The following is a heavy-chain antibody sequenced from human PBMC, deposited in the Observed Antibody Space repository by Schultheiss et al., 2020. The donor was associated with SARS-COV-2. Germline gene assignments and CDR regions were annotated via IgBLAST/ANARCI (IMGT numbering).Heavy chain of an antibody. CDR1: GFTVSSNY. V-gene: IGHV3-66*01. CDR3: VKGHYDFWTRDYFDY. CDR2: IYSGGST. D-gene: IGHD3-3*01. Sequence: GGSLRLSCAASGFTVSSNYMSWVRQAPGKGLEWVSVIYSGGSTYYADSVKGRFTISRDNSKNTLYLQMGSLRAEDTAVYYCVKGHYDFWTRDYFDYWGQGTLVTVSS. J-gene: IGHJ4*02.